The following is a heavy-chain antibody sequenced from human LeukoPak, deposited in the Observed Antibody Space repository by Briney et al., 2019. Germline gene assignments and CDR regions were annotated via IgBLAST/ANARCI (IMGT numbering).Heavy chain of an antibody. CDR3: ARAMVWFGELLSPRMDV. CDR2: AYYRSKWYN. V-gene: IGHV6-1*01. Sequence: SQTLSLTCAISGDSVSSNSAAWNWIRQSPSRGLEWLGRAYYRSKWYNDYAVSVKSRITINPDTSKNQFSLQLNSVTPEGTAVYYCARAMVWFGELLSPRMDVWGQGTTVTVSS. J-gene: IGHJ6*02. CDR1: GDSVSSNSAA. D-gene: IGHD3-10*01.